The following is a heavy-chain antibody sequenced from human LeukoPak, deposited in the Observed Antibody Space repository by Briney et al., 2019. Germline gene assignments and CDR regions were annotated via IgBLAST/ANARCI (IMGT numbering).Heavy chain of an antibody. Sequence: ASVKVSCKASGYTFINYGISWVRQAPGQGLEWMGWISAYNGDTNYAQMLQGRVTMTTDTSTSTAYMELRSLRSDDTAMYYCVREVGATDYWGQGTLVTVSS. D-gene: IGHD1-26*01. V-gene: IGHV1-18*01. J-gene: IGHJ4*02. CDR3: VREVGATDY. CDR2: ISAYNGDT. CDR1: GYTFINYG.